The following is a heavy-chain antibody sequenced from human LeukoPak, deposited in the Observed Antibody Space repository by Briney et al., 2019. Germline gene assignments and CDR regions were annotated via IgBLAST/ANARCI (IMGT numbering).Heavy chain of an antibody. CDR2: ISGSGGST. CDR1: GFTFSSYA. V-gene: IGHV3-23*01. Sequence: GGSLRLSCAASGFTFSSYAMSWVRQAPGKGLEWVSAISGSGGSTYYADSVKGRFTISRDNSKNTLYLQMNSLRAEDTAVYYCAKASRITMVRGAFDYWGQGTLVTVPS. CDR3: AKASRITMVRGAFDY. J-gene: IGHJ4*02. D-gene: IGHD3-10*01.